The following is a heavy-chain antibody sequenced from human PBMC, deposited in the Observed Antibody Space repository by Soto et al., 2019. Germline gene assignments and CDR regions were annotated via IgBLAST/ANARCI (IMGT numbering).Heavy chain of an antibody. CDR2: IYWDDDK. J-gene: IGHJ5*02. V-gene: IGHV2-5*02. CDR1: GFSLSTSGVG. CDR3: AHRHRGWPQGNNWFDP. Sequence: QITLKESGPTLVKPTQTLTLTCTFSGFSLSTSGVGVGWIRQPPGKALEWLALIYWDDDKRHSPSLKRRLTIPQDTSKNQVVLTMTNMDPVDTATYYCAHRHRGWPQGNNWFDPWGQGTLVTVSS. D-gene: IGHD6-19*01.